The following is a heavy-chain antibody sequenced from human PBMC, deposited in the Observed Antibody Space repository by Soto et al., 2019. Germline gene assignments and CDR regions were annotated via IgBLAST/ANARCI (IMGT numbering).Heavy chain of an antibody. CDR2: ISAYNGNT. D-gene: IGHD5-12*01. V-gene: IGHV1-18*01. Sequence: ASVKVSCKASGYTFTSYGISWVRQAPGQGLEWMGWISAYNGNTNYAQKLQGRVTMTTDTSTSTAYMELRSLRSDDTAVYYCASRDYSHDAFDIWGQGTMVTVSS. CDR3: ASRDYSHDAFDI. J-gene: IGHJ3*02. CDR1: GYTFTSYG.